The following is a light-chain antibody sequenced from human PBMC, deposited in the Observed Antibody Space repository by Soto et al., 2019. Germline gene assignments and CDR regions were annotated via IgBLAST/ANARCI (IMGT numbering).Light chain of an antibody. V-gene: IGKV1-5*01. CDR3: QQYNSYWT. CDR1: QSISSW. CDR2: DAS. Sequence: DIQMTQSPSTLFASVGDRVTITCRASQSISSWLAWYQQKPGKAPKLLIYDASSLESGVPSMFSGSGSGTEFTLTISSLQPDDFATYYCQQYNSYWTFGQGTKVEIK. J-gene: IGKJ1*01.